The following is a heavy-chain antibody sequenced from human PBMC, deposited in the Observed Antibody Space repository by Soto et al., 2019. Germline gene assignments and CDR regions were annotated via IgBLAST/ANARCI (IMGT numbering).Heavy chain of an antibody. D-gene: IGHD6-19*01. V-gene: IGHV3-7*01. Sequence: PGGSLRLSCAASGFTFSSYWMGWVRQAPGKGLEWVANIKQDGSGKYYVDSVKGRFTISRDNAKNSLYLQMNSLRAEDTAVYYCARVKAVAGRAYYYYYGMDVWGQGTTVTVSS. J-gene: IGHJ6*02. CDR2: IKQDGSGK. CDR3: ARVKAVAGRAYYYYYGMDV. CDR1: GFTFSSYW.